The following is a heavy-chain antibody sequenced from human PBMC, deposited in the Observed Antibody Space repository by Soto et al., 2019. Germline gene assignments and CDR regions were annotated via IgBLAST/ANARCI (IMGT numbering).Heavy chain of an antibody. CDR2: IYYSGST. J-gene: IGHJ6*02. CDR3: ARSQEXXWXXXXXXXSVMDV. Sequence: LSLTCTVSGGSISSYYWSWIRQPPGKGLEWIGYIYYSGSTNYNPSLKSRVTISVDTSKNQFSLKLSSVTAADTAVYYCARSQEXXWXXXXXXXSVMDVWCQGTPDPVSS. CDR1: GGSISSYY. V-gene: IGHV4-59*01.